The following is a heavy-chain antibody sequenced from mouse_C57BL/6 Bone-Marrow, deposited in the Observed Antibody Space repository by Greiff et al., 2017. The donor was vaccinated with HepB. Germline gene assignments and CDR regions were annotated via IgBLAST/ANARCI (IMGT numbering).Heavy chain of an antibody. J-gene: IGHJ3*01. Sequence: QVQLKESGAELARPGASVKLSCKASGYTFTSYGISWVKQRTGQGLEWIGEIYPRSGNTYYNEKFKGKATLTADKSSSTAYMELRSLTSEDYAVYFCARSSRGYGGFAYWGQGTLVTVSA. CDR3: ARSSRGYGGFAY. D-gene: IGHD2-2*01. CDR2: IYPRSGNT. V-gene: IGHV1-81*01. CDR1: GYTFTSYG.